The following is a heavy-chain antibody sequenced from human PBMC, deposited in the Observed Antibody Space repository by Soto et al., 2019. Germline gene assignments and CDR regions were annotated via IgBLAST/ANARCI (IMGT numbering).Heavy chain of an antibody. Sequence: SETLSLTCAVSGGSISSGGYSWSWIRQPPGKGLEWIGYIYHSGSTYYNPSLKSRVTISVDTSKNQFSLKLSSVTAADTAVYFCARHVKATGELDYWGQGTLVTVSS. V-gene: IGHV4-30-2*01. J-gene: IGHJ4*02. D-gene: IGHD2-21*01. CDR2: IYHSGST. CDR3: ARHVKATGELDY. CDR1: GGSISSGGYS.